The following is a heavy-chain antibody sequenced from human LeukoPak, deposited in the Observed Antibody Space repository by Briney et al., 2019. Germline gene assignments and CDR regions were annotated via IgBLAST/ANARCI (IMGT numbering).Heavy chain of an antibody. J-gene: IGHJ4*02. D-gene: IGHD3-9*01. CDR1: GGTFSSYA. Sequence: SVKVSCTASGGTFSSYAISWVRQAPGQGLEWMGRIIPILGIANYAQKFRGRVTITADKSTSTAYMELSSLRSEDTAVYYCARASGYDILTGSPFDYWGQGTLVTVSS. CDR3: ARASGYDILTGSPFDY. V-gene: IGHV1-69*04. CDR2: IIPILGIA.